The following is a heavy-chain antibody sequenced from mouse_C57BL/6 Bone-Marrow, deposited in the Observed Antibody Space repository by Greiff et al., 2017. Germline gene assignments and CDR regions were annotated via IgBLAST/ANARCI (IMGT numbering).Heavy chain of an antibody. V-gene: IGHV5-4*01. D-gene: IGHD1-1*01. Sequence: EVQVVESGGGLVKPGGSLKLSCAASGFTFSSYAMSWVRQTPEKRLEWVATISDGGSYTYYPDNVKGRFTISRDHAKNNLYLQMSPLKSEDTAMYSCARDSTTVPRSYYALDYWGQGTSVTVSA. CDR2: ISDGGSYT. CDR3: ARDSTTVPRSYYALDY. CDR1: GFTFSSYA. J-gene: IGHJ4*01.